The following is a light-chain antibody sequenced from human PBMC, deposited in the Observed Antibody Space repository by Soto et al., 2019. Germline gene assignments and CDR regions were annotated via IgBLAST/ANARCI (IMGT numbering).Light chain of an antibody. V-gene: IGKV3-15*01. J-gene: IGKJ1*01. CDR2: VVS. Sequence: EIVMTQSPGTLSASPGERATLSCRASQSVSSDLAWYQQKPGQAPRLLTYVVSTRATGIPARFSGSGSGTEFTLTISSLQSEDFAVYYCQQYNKWPLTFGQGTKVEIK. CDR1: QSVSSD. CDR3: QQYNKWPLT.